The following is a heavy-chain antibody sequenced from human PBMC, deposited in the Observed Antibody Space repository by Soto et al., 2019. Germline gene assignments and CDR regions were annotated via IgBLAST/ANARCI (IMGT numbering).Heavy chain of an antibody. CDR1: GYAFTSYY. CDR2: INPSGGST. V-gene: IGHV1-46*01. Sequence: GASVKVSCKASGYAFTSYYMHWVRQAPGQGLEWMGIINPSGGSTSYAQKFQGRVTMTRDTSTSTVYMELSSLRSGDTAVYYCARDALWFGELLSGWFDPWGQGTLVTVSS. J-gene: IGHJ5*02. CDR3: ARDALWFGELLSGWFDP. D-gene: IGHD3-10*01.